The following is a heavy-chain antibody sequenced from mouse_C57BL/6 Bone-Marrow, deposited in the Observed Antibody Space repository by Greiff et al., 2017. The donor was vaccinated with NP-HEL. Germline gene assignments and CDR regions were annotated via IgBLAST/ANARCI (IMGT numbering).Heavy chain of an antibody. D-gene: IGHD2-4*01. CDR1: GYSFTGYY. J-gene: IGHJ2*01. CDR3: ARADASIYYDVDY. CDR2: INPSTGGT. V-gene: IGHV1-42*01. Sequence: EVKLVESGPELVKPGASVKISCKASGYSFTGYYMNWVKQSPEKSLEWIGEINPSTGGTTYNQKFKAKATLTVDKSSSTAYMQLKSLTSEDSAVYYCARADASIYYDVDYWGQGTTLTVSS.